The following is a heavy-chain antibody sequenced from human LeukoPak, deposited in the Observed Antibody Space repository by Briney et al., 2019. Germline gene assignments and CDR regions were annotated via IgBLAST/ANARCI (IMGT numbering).Heavy chain of an antibody. CDR1: GYSFTSYW. Sequence: GESLKISCKGSGYSFTSYWIGWVRQAPGKGLEWVAAISYDGNNKYYADSVKGRFTISRDNAKNSLSLQMNSLRAEDTAVYYCARFGVGYDSSGGIDYWGQGTLVTVSS. CDR2: ISYDGNNK. J-gene: IGHJ4*02. CDR3: ARFGVGYDSSGGIDY. V-gene: IGHV3-30*12. D-gene: IGHD3-22*01.